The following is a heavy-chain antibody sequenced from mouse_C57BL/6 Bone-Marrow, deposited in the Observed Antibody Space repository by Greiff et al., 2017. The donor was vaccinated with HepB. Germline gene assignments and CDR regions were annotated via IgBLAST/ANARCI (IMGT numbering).Heavy chain of an antibody. J-gene: IGHJ2*01. CDR2: ISSGGSYT. V-gene: IGHV5-6*01. CDR3: ARYGNYPYFDY. D-gene: IGHD2-1*01. CDR1: GFTFSSYG. Sequence: EVQVVESGGDLVKPGGSLKLSCAASGFTFSSYGMSWVRQTPDKRLEWVATISSGGSYTYYPDSVKGRFTISRDNAKNTLYLQMSSLKSEDTAMYYCARYGNYPYFDYWGQGTTLTVSS.